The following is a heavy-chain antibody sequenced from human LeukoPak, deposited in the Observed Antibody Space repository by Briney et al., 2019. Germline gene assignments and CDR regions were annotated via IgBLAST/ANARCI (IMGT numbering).Heavy chain of an antibody. CDR3: ARRGYCSSTSCYWDY. CDR1: GYSFTKYW. J-gene: IGHJ4*02. CDR2: IYPGDSDT. Sequence: GESLKISCKGSGYSFTKYWIGWVRQMPGKGLEWMGIIYPGDSDTRYSPSFQGQVTISADKSISTAFLQWNSLTASDTAIYYCARRGYCSSTSCYWDYWGQGTLVTVSS. D-gene: IGHD2-2*01. V-gene: IGHV5-51*01.